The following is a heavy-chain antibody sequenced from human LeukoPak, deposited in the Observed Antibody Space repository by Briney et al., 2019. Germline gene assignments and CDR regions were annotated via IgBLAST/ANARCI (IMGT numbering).Heavy chain of an antibody. CDR2: ISAYNGNT. CDR1: GYTFTSYG. J-gene: IGHJ5*02. CDR3: AREQPGTNWFDP. D-gene: IGHD3-10*01. Sequence: ASVKVSCKASGYTFTSYGISWVRQAPGQGLEWMGWISAYNGNTNYAQKLQGRVTITTDTSTSTAYMELRSLRSDDTAVYYCAREQPGTNWFDPWGQGTLVTVSS. V-gene: IGHV1-18*01.